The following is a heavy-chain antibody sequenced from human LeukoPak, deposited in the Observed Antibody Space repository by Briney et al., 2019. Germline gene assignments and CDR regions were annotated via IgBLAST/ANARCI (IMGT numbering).Heavy chain of an antibody. D-gene: IGHD3-10*01. CDR2: IIPIFGTA. Sequence: ASVKVSCKASVGTFSSYAISWVRQAPGQGLEWMGGIIPIFGTANYAQKFQGRVTITTDESTSTAYMELSSLRSEDTAVYYCARDRHYYGSGSYYHYFDYWGQGTLVTVSS. CDR3: ARDRHYYGSGSYYHYFDY. J-gene: IGHJ4*02. CDR1: VGTFSSYA. V-gene: IGHV1-69*05.